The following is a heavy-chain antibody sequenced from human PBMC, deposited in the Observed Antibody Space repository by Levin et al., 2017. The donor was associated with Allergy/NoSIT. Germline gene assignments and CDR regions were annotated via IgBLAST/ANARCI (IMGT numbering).Heavy chain of an antibody. CDR2: INHSGST. V-gene: IGHV4-34*01. CDR3: ARGRGSWSGYYTVLWYFDL. J-gene: IGHJ2*01. D-gene: IGHD3-3*01. CDR1: GGSFSGYY. Sequence: SQTLSLTCAVYGGSFSGYYWSWIRQPPGKGLEWIGEINHSGSTNYNPSLKSRVTISVDTSKNQFSLKLSSVTAADTAVYYCARGRGSWSGYYTVLWYFDLWGRGILVTVSS.